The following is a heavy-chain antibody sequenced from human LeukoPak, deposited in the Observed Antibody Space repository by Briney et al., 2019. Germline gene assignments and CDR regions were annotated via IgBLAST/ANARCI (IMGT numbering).Heavy chain of an antibody. Sequence: GGSLRLSCTASGFTFRNFWMTWVRQAPGKGLEWVAMIQEDGSGKYYVDSVKGRFTISRDNAKRSLYLQMNSLRAEDTAVYYCAKDPSRSWWEYNWFDPWGQGTLVTVSS. J-gene: IGHJ5*02. V-gene: IGHV3-7*03. CDR2: IQEDGSGK. D-gene: IGHD6-13*01. CDR3: AKDPSRSWWEYNWFDP. CDR1: GFTFRNFW.